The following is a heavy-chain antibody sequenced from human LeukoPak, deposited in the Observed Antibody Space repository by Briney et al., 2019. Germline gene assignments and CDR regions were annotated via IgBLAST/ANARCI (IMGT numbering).Heavy chain of an antibody. CDR1: GFTFSSYW. Sequence: GGLRLSCAASGFTFSSYWVPWVRPAPGKGLEWGSSISRSSSYKYYADSVKGRFTISRDNAKNSLYLQMNSLRAEDTAVYYCASSRYDSSGYYGIIGYWGQGTLVTVSS. CDR3: ASSRYDSSGYYGIIGY. D-gene: IGHD3-22*01. J-gene: IGHJ4*02. CDR2: ISRSSSYK. V-gene: IGHV3-21*01.